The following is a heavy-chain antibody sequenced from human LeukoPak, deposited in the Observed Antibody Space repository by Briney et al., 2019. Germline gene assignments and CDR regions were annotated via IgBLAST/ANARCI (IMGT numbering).Heavy chain of an antibody. CDR1: GFTFSSYA. CDR2: ISYDGSNK. J-gene: IGHJ4*02. Sequence: PGGSLRLSCAASGFTFSSYAMHWVRQAPGKGLEWVAVISYDGSNKYYADSVKGRFTISRDNSKNTLYLQMNSPRAEDTAVYYCAREMGLRYLGPFDYWGQGTLVTVSS. D-gene: IGHD3-9*01. V-gene: IGHV3-30*04. CDR3: AREMGLRYLGPFDY.